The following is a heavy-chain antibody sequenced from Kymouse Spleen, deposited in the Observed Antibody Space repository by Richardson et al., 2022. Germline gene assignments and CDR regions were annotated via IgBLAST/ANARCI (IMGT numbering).Heavy chain of an antibody. CDR2: IYYSGST. V-gene: IGHV4-39*01. CDR3: ARQGYSSSSFDI. D-gene: IGHD6-13*01,IGHD6-25*01,IGHD6-6*01. J-gene: IGHJ3*02. Sequence: QLQLQESGPGLVKPSETLSLTCTVSGGSISSSSYYWGWIRQPPGKGLEWIGSIYYSGSTYYNPSLKSRVTISVDTSKNQFSLKLSSVTAADTAVYYCARQGYSSSSFDIWGQGTMVTVSS. CDR1: GGSISSSSYY.